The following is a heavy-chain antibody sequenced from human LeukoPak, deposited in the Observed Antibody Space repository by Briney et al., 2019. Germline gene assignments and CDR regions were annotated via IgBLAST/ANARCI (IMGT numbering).Heavy chain of an antibody. D-gene: IGHD1-14*01. CDR2: IYYSGST. CDR3: ARCFVDPGTNWFDP. J-gene: IGHJ5*02. V-gene: IGHV4-59*08. CDR1: GGSISSYY. Sequence: SETLSLTCTVSGGSISSYYWSWIRQPPGKGLEWIGYIYYSGSTNFNPSLKSRVTISVDTSKNQFSLKLSSVTAADTAVYYCARCFVDPGTNWFDPRGQGTLVTVSS.